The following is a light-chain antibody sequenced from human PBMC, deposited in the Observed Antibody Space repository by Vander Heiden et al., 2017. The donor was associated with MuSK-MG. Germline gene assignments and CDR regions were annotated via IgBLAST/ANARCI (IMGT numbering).Light chain of an antibody. CDR2: AAS. CDR1: QSISSY. V-gene: IGKV1-39*01. Sequence: DIQMTQSTSSLSASVGDRVTITCRASQSISSYLNWYQQKPGKAPKLLIYAASSLQSGVPSRFSGSGSGTDFTLTISSLQPEDFATYFCQQSHSTPLTFGGGTKVDIK. J-gene: IGKJ4*01. CDR3: QQSHSTPLT.